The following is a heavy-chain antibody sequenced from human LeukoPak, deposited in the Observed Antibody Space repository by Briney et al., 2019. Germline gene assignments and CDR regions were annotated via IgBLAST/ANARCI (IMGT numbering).Heavy chain of an antibody. CDR1: GFTFSSYA. V-gene: IGHV3-23*01. CDR3: AKYVAYYSSSWHDPSVDY. D-gene: IGHD6-13*01. J-gene: IGHJ4*02. CDR2: ISGSGGST. Sequence: GGSLRLSCAASGFTFSSYAMSWVRQAPGKGLEWVSAISGSGGSTYYADSVKGRFTISRDNSKNTLYLQMNSLRAEDTAVYYCAKYVAYYSSSWHDPSVDYWGQGTLVTVSS.